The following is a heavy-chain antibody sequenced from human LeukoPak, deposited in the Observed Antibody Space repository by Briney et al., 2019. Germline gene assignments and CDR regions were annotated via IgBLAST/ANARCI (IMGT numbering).Heavy chain of an antibody. J-gene: IGHJ4*02. V-gene: IGHV3-53*01. CDR3: ARDRAGDYSDY. D-gene: IGHD4-17*01. Sequence: GGSLRLSCAASGFTVSSNYMSWVRQAPGKGLEWVSVIYSGGSTYYADSVKGRFTISRDNSKNTLYLQMNSLRAEDTAVYYCARDRAGDYSDYWGQGTLVTVSS. CDR2: IYSGGST. CDR1: GFTVSSNY.